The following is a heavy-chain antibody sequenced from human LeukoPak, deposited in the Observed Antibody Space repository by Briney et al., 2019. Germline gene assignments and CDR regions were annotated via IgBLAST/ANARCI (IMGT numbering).Heavy chain of an antibody. CDR1: GGSISSSSYY. V-gene: IGHV4-39*07. D-gene: IGHD3-22*01. CDR3: ARGDYYDSSPTPLFDY. Sequence: SETLSLTCTVSGGSISSSSYYWGWIRQPPGKGLEWIGSIYYSGSTYYNPSLKSRVTISLDTSKSQFSLKVSSVSAADTAVYYCARGDYYDSSPTPLFDYWGQGTLVTVSS. J-gene: IGHJ4*02. CDR2: IYYSGST.